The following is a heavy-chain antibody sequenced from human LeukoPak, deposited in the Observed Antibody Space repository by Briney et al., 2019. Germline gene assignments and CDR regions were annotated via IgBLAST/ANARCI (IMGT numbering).Heavy chain of an antibody. J-gene: IGHJ4*02. Sequence: PGGSLRLSCAASGFTSSSYAMHWVRQAPGKGLEWVALISYDGSNKYYADAVKGRFTISRDNSKNKLYLQMNSLRAEDTAVYYCARELWGSSFDYWGQGTLVTVSS. CDR1: GFTSSSYA. CDR3: ARELWGSSFDY. CDR2: ISYDGSNK. V-gene: IGHV3-30-3*01. D-gene: IGHD3-16*01.